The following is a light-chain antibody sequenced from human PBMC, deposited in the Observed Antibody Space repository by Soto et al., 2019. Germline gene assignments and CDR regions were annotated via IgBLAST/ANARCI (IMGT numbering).Light chain of an antibody. CDR3: QHLRT. J-gene: IGKJ2*01. CDR2: GAS. Sequence: EIVLTQSPGTLSLSPGERATLSCRASQSVSSSYLAWYQQKPGQAPRLLIYGASSRATGIPDRFSGSGSGTDLTLTISRLEPEDFAVYYCQHLRTFGQGTKLEIK. V-gene: IGKV3-20*01. CDR1: QSVSSSY.